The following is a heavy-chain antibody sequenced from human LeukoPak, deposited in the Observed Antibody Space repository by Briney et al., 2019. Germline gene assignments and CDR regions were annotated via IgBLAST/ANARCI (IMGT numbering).Heavy chain of an antibody. CDR3: ARLNQAAALGY. CDR1: GGSISSSSYY. CDR2: IYYSGST. Sequence: PSETLSLTCTVSGGSISSSSYYWGWIRQPPGKGLEWIGSIYYSGSTYYNPSLKSRVTISVDTSKNQFSLKLSSVTAADTAVYYCARLNQAAALGYWGQGTLVTVSS. V-gene: IGHV4-39*01. D-gene: IGHD6-13*01. J-gene: IGHJ4*02.